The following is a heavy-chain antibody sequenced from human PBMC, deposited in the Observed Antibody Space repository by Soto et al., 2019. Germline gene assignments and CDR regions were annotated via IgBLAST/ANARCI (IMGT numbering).Heavy chain of an antibody. V-gene: IGHV3-72*01. CDR3: TRVKLLGFGIDPRTNPRASNY. CDR1: GFTFSDHY. CDR2: IRNRANSYTT. D-gene: IGHD3-10*01. Sequence: EVQLVESGGNLVQPGGSLRLSCAASGFTFSDHYMGWVRQAPGKGLEWVGGIRNRANSYTTNYAASVKGRFTISRDDLKTTLKHKSNNMQSEETAVYYCTRVKLLGFGIDPRTNPRASNYWGQGTLVTVSS. J-gene: IGHJ4*02.